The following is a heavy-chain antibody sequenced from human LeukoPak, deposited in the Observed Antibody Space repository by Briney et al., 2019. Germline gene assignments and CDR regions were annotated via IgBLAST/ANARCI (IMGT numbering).Heavy chain of an antibody. CDR3: ARDSLTIFGVVIPNYFDY. Sequence: GGSLRLSCAASGFTFSSYRMTWVRQAPGKGLEWVSYIRSSSSTIYYADSVKGRFTISRDNAKNSLYLQMNSLRAEDTAVYYCARDSLTIFGVVIPNYFDYWGRGTLVTVSS. V-gene: IGHV3-48*04. CDR2: IRSSSSTI. J-gene: IGHJ4*02. D-gene: IGHD3-3*01. CDR1: GFTFSSYR.